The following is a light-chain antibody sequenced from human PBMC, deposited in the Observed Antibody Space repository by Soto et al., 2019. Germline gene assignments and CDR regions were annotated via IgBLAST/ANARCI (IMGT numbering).Light chain of an antibody. CDR3: QKYSSALWA. J-gene: IGKJ1*01. CDR1: QAITND. V-gene: IGKV1-27*01. CDR2: AAS. Sequence: DIQMTQSPSFLSAFVGDRVTITCRASQAITNDLAWYQQKPGKVPELLIYAASTLQSGVPSRFSGSGSGTDFTLTISSLQPEDVATYYCQKYSSALWAFGQGTKVEIK.